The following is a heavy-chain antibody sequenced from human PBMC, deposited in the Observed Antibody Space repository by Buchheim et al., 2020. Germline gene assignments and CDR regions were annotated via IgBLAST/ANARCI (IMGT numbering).Heavy chain of an antibody. CDR1: GYSFTTYW. CDR3: ARGLGFCSSVSCYTFDY. V-gene: IGHV5-51*01. J-gene: IGHJ4*02. D-gene: IGHD2-2*02. Sequence: EVQLVQSGAEVKKLGESLKISCKGSGYSFTTYWIGWVRQMPGKGLEWMAIIYPGDSDTRYSLSFQGQVTISADKSITTAYLHWSSLKASDTAMYYCARGLGFCSSVSCYTFDYWGQGTL. CDR2: IYPGDSDT.